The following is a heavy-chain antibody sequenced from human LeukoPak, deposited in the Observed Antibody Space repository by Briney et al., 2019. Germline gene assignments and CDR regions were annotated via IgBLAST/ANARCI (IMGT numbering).Heavy chain of an antibody. V-gene: IGHV1-69*13. D-gene: IGHD3-3*01. CDR2: IIPIFGTA. Sequence: SVKVSCKSSGYTFTDFYMLWVRQAPGQGLEWMGGIIPIFGTANYAQKFQGRVTITADESTSTAYMELSSLRSEDTAVYYCARGVERITIFGVVPYYFDYWGQGTLVTVSS. CDR1: GYTFTDFY. J-gene: IGHJ4*02. CDR3: ARGVERITIFGVVPYYFDY.